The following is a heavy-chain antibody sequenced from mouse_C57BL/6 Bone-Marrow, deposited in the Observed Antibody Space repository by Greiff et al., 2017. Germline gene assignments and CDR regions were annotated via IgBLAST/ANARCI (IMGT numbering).Heavy chain of an antibody. V-gene: IGHV1-55*01. J-gene: IGHJ1*03. D-gene: IGHD2-5*01. CDR3: AGPYYSSYWYFDV. Sequence: QVQLQQSGAELVKPGASVKMSCKASGYTFTSYWITWVKQRPGQGLEWIGDIYPGSGSTNYNEKFKSKATLTVDTSSSTAYMQLSSLTSEDAAVYYWAGPYYSSYWYFDVWGTGTTVTVSS. CDR1: GYTFTSYW. CDR2: IYPGSGST.